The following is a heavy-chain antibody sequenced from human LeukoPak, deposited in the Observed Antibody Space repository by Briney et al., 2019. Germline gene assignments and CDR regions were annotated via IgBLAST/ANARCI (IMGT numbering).Heavy chain of an antibody. V-gene: IGHV5-51*01. CDR3: ARPAVSSQGLRYYMHV. CDR2: IYHGDSDT. J-gene: IGHJ6*03. D-gene: IGHD2-8*01. CDR1: GYSFTSYW. Sequence: GESLKISCKGSGYSFTSYWIGWVRQMPGEGLEWMGIIYHGDSDTRYSPSFQGQVTISADKSISTAYLQWSSLKASDTAMYYCARPAVSSQGLRYYMHVWGKGTTVTVSS.